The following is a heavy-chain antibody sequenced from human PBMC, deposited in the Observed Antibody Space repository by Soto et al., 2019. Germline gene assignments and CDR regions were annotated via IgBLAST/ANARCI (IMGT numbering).Heavy chain of an antibody. J-gene: IGHJ6*03. D-gene: IGHD2-2*01. CDR2: ISGSGGST. CDR1: GFTFSSYA. CDR3: AKDDGDIVVVPAAIAYMDV. V-gene: IGHV3-23*01. Sequence: GGSLRLSCAASGFTFSSYAMSWVRQAPGKGLEWVSAISGSGGSTYYADSVKGRFTISRDNSKNTLYLQMNSLRAEDTAVYYCAKDDGDIVVVPAAIAYMDVWGKGTTVTVSS.